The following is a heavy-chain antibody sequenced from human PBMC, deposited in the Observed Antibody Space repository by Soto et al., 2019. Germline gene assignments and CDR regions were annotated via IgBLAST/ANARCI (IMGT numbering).Heavy chain of an antibody. J-gene: IGHJ6*02. CDR3: ARTYWNTTSCQAHGMDV. CDR2: LYYNTNT. CDR1: GGSVNSGSYY. Sequence: QVQLQESGPGLVKPSETLSLTCTVSGGSVNSGSYYWTWIRQPPGKGLEWIGYLYYNTNTNYNPSLKSRVTISVDTSKNQFSLKLSSVTAADTAVYYCARTYWNTTSCQAHGMDVWGQGTTVTVSS. D-gene: IGHD2-2*01. V-gene: IGHV4-61*01.